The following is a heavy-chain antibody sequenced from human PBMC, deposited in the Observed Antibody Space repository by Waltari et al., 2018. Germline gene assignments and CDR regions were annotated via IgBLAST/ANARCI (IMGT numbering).Heavy chain of an antibody. V-gene: IGHV6-1*01. CDR3: AYDFWSGYYTHYYGMDV. CDR1: GDSVSSNSAA. J-gene: IGHJ6*02. CDR2: TYYRSKWYN. D-gene: IGHD3-3*01. Sequence: QVQLQQSGPGLVKPSQTLSLTCAISGDSVSSNSAAWNWIRQSPSRGLEWLGRTYYRSKWYNDYAVSVKSRITINPDTSKNQFSLQLNSVTPEDTAVYYRAYDFWSGYYTHYYGMDVWGQGTTVTVSS.